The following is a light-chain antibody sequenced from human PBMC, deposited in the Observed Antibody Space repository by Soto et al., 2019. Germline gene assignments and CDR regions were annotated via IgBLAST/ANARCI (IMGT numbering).Light chain of an antibody. CDR2: EVT. V-gene: IGLV2-8*01. J-gene: IGLJ3*02. CDR3: SSYAGSDNLV. Sequence: QSALTQPPSASGSPGQSVTISCTGTSSDVGAYNYVSWYRHYPGTAPELVIYEVTKRPSGVPVRFSGSKSGNTASLTVSGLQADDEADYYCSSYAGSDNLVFGGGTKVTVL. CDR1: SSDVGAYNY.